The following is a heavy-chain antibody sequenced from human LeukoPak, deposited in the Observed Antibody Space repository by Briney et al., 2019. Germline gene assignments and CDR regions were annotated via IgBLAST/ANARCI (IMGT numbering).Heavy chain of an antibody. CDR3: ARQDFFSYGSGSYDAFDI. D-gene: IGHD3-10*01. CDR2: IYPGDSDT. V-gene: IGHV5-51*01. CDR1: GYSFSNNW. J-gene: IGHJ3*02. Sequence: GESLKISCTGSGYSFSNNWIAWVRQMPGKGLEWMGIIYPGDSDTRYSPSFQGQVTISADKSISTAYLQWSSLKASDTAMYYCARQDFFSYGSGSYDAFDIWGQGTMVTVSS.